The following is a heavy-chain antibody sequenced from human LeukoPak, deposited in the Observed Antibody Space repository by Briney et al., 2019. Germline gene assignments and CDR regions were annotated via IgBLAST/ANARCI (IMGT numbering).Heavy chain of an antibody. D-gene: IGHD4-17*01. CDR1: GYTFTAYY. Sequence: ASVKVSCKASGYTFTAYYMNWVRQAPGQGLEWMGWMNPNSSGTNYAQKFQGRVTMTRDTSISTAYMELSRLRSDDTAVYYFASSTTVTNGIFSLAFDYWGQGTLVTVSS. V-gene: IGHV1-2*02. CDR3: ASSTTVTNGIFSLAFDY. J-gene: IGHJ4*02. CDR2: MNPNSSGT.